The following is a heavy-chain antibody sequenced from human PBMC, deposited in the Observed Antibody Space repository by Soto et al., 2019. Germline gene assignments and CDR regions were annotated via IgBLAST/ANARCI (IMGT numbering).Heavy chain of an antibody. V-gene: IGHV3-21*01. CDR2: ISSSSSYI. CDR3: ARDPKYSSSSTNWFDP. J-gene: IGHJ5*02. D-gene: IGHD6-6*01. CDR1: GFTFSSYS. Sequence: GGSLRLSCAAAGFTFSSYSMNWVRQAPGKGLEWVSSISSSSSYIYYADSVKGRFTISRDNAKNSLYLQMNSLRAEDTAVYYCARDPKYSSSSTNWFDPWGQGTLVTVSS.